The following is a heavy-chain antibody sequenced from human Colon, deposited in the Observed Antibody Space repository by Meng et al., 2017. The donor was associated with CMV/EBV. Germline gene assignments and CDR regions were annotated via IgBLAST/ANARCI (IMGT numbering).Heavy chain of an antibody. CDR2: IRYDGITK. CDR1: GFTFINYG. D-gene: IGHD3-22*01. CDR3: AKDWENYDSSGQWRGDGMDV. J-gene: IGHJ6*02. V-gene: IGHV3-30*02. Sequence: GESLKISCAASGFTFINYGMNWVRQAPGKGLEWVAFIRYDGITKSYADSVKGRFTISRDNSKNTLYLQMNSLRAEDTAVYYCAKDWENYDSSGQWRGDGMDVWGQGTTVTVSS.